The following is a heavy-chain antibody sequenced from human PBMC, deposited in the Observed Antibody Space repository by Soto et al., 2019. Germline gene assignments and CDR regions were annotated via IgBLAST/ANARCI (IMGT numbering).Heavy chain of an antibody. CDR2: IKQDGSEK. V-gene: IGHV3-7*05. J-gene: IGHJ3*02. D-gene: IGHD6-19*01. Sequence: GGSLRLSCAASGFTFSSYWMSWVRQAPGKGLEWVANIKQDGSEKYYVDSVKGRFTISRDNAKNSLYLQMNSLRAEDTAVYYCARDFLSSGWLIAFDIWGQGTMVTVSS. CDR1: GFTFSSYW. CDR3: ARDFLSSGWLIAFDI.